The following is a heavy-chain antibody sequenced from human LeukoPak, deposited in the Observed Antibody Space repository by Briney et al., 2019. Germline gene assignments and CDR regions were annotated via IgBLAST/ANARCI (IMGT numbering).Heavy chain of an antibody. CDR2: INHSGST. CDR3: ARGLNSPWGYCSSTSCYILDY. CDR1: GGSFSGYY. J-gene: IGHJ4*02. D-gene: IGHD2-2*02. Sequence: SETLSLTCAVYGGSFSGYYWSWIRQPPGKGLEWIGEINHSGSTNYNPSLKSRVTISVDTSKNHFSLKLSSVTAADTAVYYCARGLNSPWGYCSSTSCYILDYWGQGTLVTVSS. V-gene: IGHV4-34*01.